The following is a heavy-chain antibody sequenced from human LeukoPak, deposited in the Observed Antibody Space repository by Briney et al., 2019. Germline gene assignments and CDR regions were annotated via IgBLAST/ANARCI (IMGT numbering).Heavy chain of an antibody. CDR1: GGSISSGGYY. J-gene: IGHJ4*02. CDR2: IYHSGNT. Sequence: SETLSLTCTVSGGSISSGGYYWSWIRQPPGKGLEWIGYIYHSGNTYYNPSLKSRVTISVDRSKNQFSLKLSSVTAADTAVYYCARESTYYDYVWGSYRPSSYYFDYWGQGTLVTVSS. V-gene: IGHV4-30-2*01. CDR3: ARESTYYDYVWGSYRPSSYYFDY. D-gene: IGHD3-16*02.